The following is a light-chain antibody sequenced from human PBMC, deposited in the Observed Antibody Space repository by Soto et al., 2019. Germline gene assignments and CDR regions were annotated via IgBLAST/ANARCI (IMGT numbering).Light chain of an antibody. CDR2: GAS. Sequence: DIQMTQSPSSLSASVVGGVTITFRASQSIGTYLNWYHQKPGKAPQLLIYGASTLQSGVPSRFSASGSGTHFTLTINSLQPEDFGTYSCQQSYSTPTFGQGTKVDIK. V-gene: IGKV1-39*01. CDR3: QQSYSTPT. J-gene: IGKJ1*01. CDR1: QSIGTY.